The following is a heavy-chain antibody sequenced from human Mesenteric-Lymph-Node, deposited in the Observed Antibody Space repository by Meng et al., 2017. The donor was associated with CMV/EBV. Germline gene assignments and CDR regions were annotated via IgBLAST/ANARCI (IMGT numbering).Heavy chain of an antibody. CDR2: ISTGSGTI. CDR3: ARGGMAMTLDY. Sequence: LTRAASGFTFSSYTMNWVRQAPGKGLEWLSYISTGSGTIYYADSVKGRFTISRDNAKNSLYLHMNSLRAEDTAVYYCARGGMAMTLDYWGQGTLVTVSS. V-gene: IGHV3-48*04. D-gene: IGHD2-21*02. J-gene: IGHJ4*02. CDR1: GFTFSSYT.